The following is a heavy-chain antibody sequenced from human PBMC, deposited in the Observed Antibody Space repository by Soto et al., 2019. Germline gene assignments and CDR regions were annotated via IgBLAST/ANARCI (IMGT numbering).Heavy chain of an antibody. CDR1: GGSISSYY. J-gene: IGHJ6*02. D-gene: IGHD2-15*01. CDR3: AREVVVAAILDYYYGMDV. Sequence: SETLSLTCTVSGGSISSYYWSWIRQPAGKGLEWIGRIYTSGSTNYNPSLKSRVTMSVDASKNQFSLKLSSVTAADTAVYYCAREVVVAAILDYYYGMDVWGQGTTVTAP. V-gene: IGHV4-4*07. CDR2: IYTSGST.